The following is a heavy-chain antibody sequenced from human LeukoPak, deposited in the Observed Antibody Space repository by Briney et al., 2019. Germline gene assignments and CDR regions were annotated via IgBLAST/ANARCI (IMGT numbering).Heavy chain of an antibody. V-gene: IGHV3-7*01. CDR3: AKRPRSGWYFDY. J-gene: IGHJ4*02. D-gene: IGHD6-19*01. Sequence: GSLRLSCAASGFTFTTHWMSWVRQAPGKGLEWVANIKQDGNDKHYLESVKGRFTISRDNAKNSLYLQMNSLRAEDTALYYCAKRPRSGWYFDYWGQGTLVTVSS. CDR1: GFTFTTHW. CDR2: IKQDGNDK.